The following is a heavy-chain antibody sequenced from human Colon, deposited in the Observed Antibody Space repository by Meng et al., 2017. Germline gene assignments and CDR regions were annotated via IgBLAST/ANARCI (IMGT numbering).Heavy chain of an antibody. J-gene: IGHJ4*02. CDR3: ARHGGWHFDY. CDR2: IYLSGSP. Sequence: VERREPGPGLVGPSGTLSLTCAVSGGSISRSNYWSWVRQPPGKGLEWIGQIYLSGSPSYNPSLESRVTISVDKSKNQLSLRLTSVTAADTAIYYCARHGGWHFDYWGQGTLVTVSS. CDR1: GGSISRSNY. D-gene: IGHD6-19*01. V-gene: IGHV4-4*02.